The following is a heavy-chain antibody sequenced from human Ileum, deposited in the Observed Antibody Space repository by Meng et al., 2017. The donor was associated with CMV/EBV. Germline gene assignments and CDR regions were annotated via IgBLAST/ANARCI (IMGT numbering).Heavy chain of an antibody. CDR2: IRSDGSAT. CDR3: VRSSGWSLFDY. D-gene: IGHD6-19*01. CDR1: GYTFSDYY. Sequence: QVQLMQSGAGVKEPGASVKVSCKTSGYTFSDYYMHWVRQAPGQGLEWMGWIRSDGSATNYAQKLRDRVTMTRDASVSTAYMELSGLTSDDTAVYFCVRSSGWSLFDYWGPGALVTVSS. V-gene: IGHV1-2*02. J-gene: IGHJ4*02.